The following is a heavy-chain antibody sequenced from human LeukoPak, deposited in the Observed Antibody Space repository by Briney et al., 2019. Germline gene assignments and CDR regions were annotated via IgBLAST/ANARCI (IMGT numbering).Heavy chain of an antibody. Sequence: PSETLSLTCTVSGGSISSSSYYWGWIRQPPGKGLEWIGSIYYSGSTYYNPSLKSRVTISVDTSKNQFSLKLSSVTAADTAVYYCARWTGGWFGELLLTGYGMDVWGQGTTVTVSS. D-gene: IGHD3-10*01. V-gene: IGHV4-39*07. CDR2: IYYSGST. CDR1: GGSISSSSYY. J-gene: IGHJ6*02. CDR3: ARWTGGWFGELLLTGYGMDV.